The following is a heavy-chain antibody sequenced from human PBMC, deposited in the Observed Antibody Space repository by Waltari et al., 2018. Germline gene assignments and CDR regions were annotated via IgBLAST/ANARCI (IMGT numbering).Heavy chain of an antibody. D-gene: IGHD2-15*01. V-gene: IGHV3-23*01. CDR1: GFTFSSYA. Sequence: EVQLLESGGGLVQPGGSLRLSCAASGFTFSSYAMSWVRQAPGKGLEWVSAIRGSGCSTYYADSVKGRFTISRDNSKNTLYLQMNSLRAEDTAVYYCAKAQLGYCSGGSCYSYFDYWGQGTLVTVSS. CDR2: IRGSGCST. J-gene: IGHJ4*02. CDR3: AKAQLGYCSGGSCYSYFDY.